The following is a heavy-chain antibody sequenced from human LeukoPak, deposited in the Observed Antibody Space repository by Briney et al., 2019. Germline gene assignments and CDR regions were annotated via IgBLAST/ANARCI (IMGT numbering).Heavy chain of an antibody. Sequence: SETLSLTCTVSGGSISSSSYYWGWIRQPPGKGLEWIGSIYYSGSTYYNPSLKSRVTISVDTSKNQFSLKLSSVTAADTAVYYCANGLRPYAFDIWGQETMVTVSS. D-gene: IGHD3-10*01. CDR3: ANGLRPYAFDI. J-gene: IGHJ3*02. CDR2: IYYSGST. CDR1: GGSISSSSYY. V-gene: IGHV4-39*07.